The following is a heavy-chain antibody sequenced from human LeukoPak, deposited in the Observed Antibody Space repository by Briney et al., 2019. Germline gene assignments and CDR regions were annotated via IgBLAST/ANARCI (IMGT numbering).Heavy chain of an antibody. CDR1: GGSFSGYY. V-gene: IGHV4-34*01. CDR3: ARGVPGY. Sequence: SETLSLTCAVYGGSFSGYYWSWIRQPPGKGLEWIGEINHSGSTNYNPSLKSRVTITVDTSKNQFSLKLSSVTAADTAVYYCARGVPGYWGQGTLVTVSS. D-gene: IGHD1-1*01. J-gene: IGHJ4*02. CDR2: INHSGST.